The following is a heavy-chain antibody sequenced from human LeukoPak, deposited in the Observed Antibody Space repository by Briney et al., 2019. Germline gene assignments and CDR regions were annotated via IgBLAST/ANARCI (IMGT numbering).Heavy chain of an antibody. D-gene: IGHD3-22*01. V-gene: IGHV4-39*07. CDR2: IYYSGST. J-gene: IGHJ4*02. CDR3: ARESPPLYYYDSSGYPDY. Sequence: PSETLSLTCTVSGGSISSYYWGWIRQPPGKGLEWIGSIYYSGSTYYNPSLKSRVTISVDTSKNQFSLKLSSVTAADTAVYYCARESPPLYYYDSSGYPDYWGQGTLVTVSS. CDR1: GGSISSYY.